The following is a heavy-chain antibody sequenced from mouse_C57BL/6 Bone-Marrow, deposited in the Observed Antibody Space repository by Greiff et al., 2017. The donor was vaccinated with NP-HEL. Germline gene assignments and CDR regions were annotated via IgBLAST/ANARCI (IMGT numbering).Heavy chain of an antibody. V-gene: IGHV1-69*01. D-gene: IGHD1-1*01. CDR2: IDPSGSYT. J-gene: IGHJ4*01. Sequence: QVQLQQPGAELVMPGASVKLSCKASGYTFTSYWMHWVKQRPGQGLEWIGEIDPSGSYTNYNQKFKGKSTLTVDKSSSTAYMQLSSLTSEDSAVYYCARPGTTHDMDDGGQGTTVTVSS. CDR3: ARPGTTHDMDD. CDR1: GYTFTSYW.